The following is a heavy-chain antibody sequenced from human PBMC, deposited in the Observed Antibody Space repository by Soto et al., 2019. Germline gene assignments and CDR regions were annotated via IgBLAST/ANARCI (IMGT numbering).Heavy chain of an antibody. CDR2: ISPTSGGT. V-gene: IGHV1-2*02. D-gene: IGHD4-17*01. CDR1: GYTFAAYY. J-gene: IGHJ4*02. Sequence: QVQVVQSGAEVKKPGASVKVSCKTSGYTFAAYYIHWIRQAPGQGLEWMGWISPTSGGTVYAQNFQDRVTMTRDTSISTAYMELRRLNSDDTAVYYCARDPDYGDYWGYFFDSWGQGTPVTVSS. CDR3: ARDPDYGDYWGYFFDS.